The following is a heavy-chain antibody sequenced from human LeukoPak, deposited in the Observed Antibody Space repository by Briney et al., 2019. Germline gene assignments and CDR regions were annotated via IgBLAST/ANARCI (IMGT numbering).Heavy chain of an antibody. D-gene: IGHD3-3*01. Sequence: ASVKVSCKVSGGTFGSYTINWVRQATGQGLEWMGWMNPNSGNTGYAQKFQGRVTMTRNTSISTAYMELSSLRSEDTAVYYCARGGSFLRFLEWSYYYGMDVWGQGTTVTVSS. CDR2: MNPNSGNT. CDR1: GGTFGSYT. J-gene: IGHJ6*02. V-gene: IGHV1-8*01. CDR3: ARGGSFLRFLEWSYYYGMDV.